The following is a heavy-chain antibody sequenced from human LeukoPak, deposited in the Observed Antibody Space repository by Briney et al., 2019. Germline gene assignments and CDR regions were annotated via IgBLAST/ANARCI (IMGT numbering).Heavy chain of an antibody. V-gene: IGHV1-8*01. Sequence: ASVKVSCKASGYTFTSYDINWVRQATGQGREWMGWMNPNSGNTGYAQKFQGRVTMTRNSSISTAYLELSSLRSEDTAVYYCARGPRYCSGGSCYSGTIRGWGQGTLVTVSS. J-gene: IGHJ4*02. CDR2: MNPNSGNT. CDR3: ARGPRYCSGGSCYSGTIRG. CDR1: GYTFTSYD. D-gene: IGHD2-15*01.